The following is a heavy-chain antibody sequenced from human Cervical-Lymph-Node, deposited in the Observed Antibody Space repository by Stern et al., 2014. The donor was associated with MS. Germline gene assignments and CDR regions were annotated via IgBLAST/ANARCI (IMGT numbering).Heavy chain of an antibody. CDR1: GGSISSGNW. CDR2: IYHSGST. CDR3: TRGIRNNVFDI. V-gene: IGHV4-4*02. J-gene: IGHJ3*02. Sequence: QLQLQESGPGLLKPSGTLSLTCAVSGGSISSGNWWNWVRQPPGKGLEWIGDIYHSGSTNYKTSLKSRVTISVDKAKNQFSLRLTSVTAADTAVYYCTRGIRNNVFDIWGQGTMVTVSS. D-gene: IGHD1-14*01.